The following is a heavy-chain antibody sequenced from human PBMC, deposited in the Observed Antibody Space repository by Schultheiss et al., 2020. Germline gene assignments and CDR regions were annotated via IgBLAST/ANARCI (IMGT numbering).Heavy chain of an antibody. J-gene: IGHJ4*02. D-gene: IGHD1-7*01. Sequence: ASVKVSCKASGYTFTSYAMHWVRQAPGQRLEWMGWINAGNGNTKYSQKFQGRVTITRDTSASTAHMELSSLRSEDTAVYYCARMSSDSWNYDFDYWGQGTLVTVSS. CDR1: GYTFTSYA. V-gene: IGHV1-3*01. CDR3: ARMSSDSWNYDFDY. CDR2: INAGNGNT.